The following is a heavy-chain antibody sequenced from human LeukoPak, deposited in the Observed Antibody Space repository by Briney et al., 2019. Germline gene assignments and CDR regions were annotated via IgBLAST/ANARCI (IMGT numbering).Heavy chain of an antibody. CDR1: GFVSSIYT. Sequence: GGSLRLSCSASGFVSSIYTMYWVRQAPGKGPEYVSTISGSGNGASTYYADSVKGRFTISRDDSKSLLYLQMNGLRGEDTAVYYCVKDFGRVRGTPDSWGQGTLVTVSP. CDR2: ISGSGNGAST. CDR3: VKDFGRVRGTPDS. D-gene: IGHD3-16*01. V-gene: IGHV3-64D*06. J-gene: IGHJ4*02.